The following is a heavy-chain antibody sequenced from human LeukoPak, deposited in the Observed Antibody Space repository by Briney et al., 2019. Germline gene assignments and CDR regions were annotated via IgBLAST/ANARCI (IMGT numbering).Heavy chain of an antibody. J-gene: IGHJ4*02. Sequence: PGGSLRLSCTASGFTFGDYAMSWVRQAPGRGLEWVSSISGNGGGTYYADSVKGRFTISRDNSRNTLYLQMNSLRAEDTALYYCAKDRPQYCSSVSCYVFDSWGQGTLVTVSS. V-gene: IGHV3-23*01. D-gene: IGHD2-2*01. CDR3: AKDRPQYCSSVSCYVFDS. CDR1: GFTFGDYA. CDR2: ISGNGGGT.